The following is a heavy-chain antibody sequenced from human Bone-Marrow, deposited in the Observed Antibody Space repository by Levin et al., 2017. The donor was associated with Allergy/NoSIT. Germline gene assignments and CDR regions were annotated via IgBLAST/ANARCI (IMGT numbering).Heavy chain of an antibody. Sequence: GESLKISCAASGFTFSSYAMSWVRQAPGKGLEWVSDISGSGGTRYYGDSVKGRFTISRDNSNNTLYLQINSLRTEDTALYYCAKESDTVPAAGTLDYWGQGTLVTVSS. J-gene: IGHJ4*02. CDR1: GFTFSSYA. CDR3: AKESDTVPAAGTLDY. CDR2: ISGSGGTR. D-gene: IGHD2-2*01. V-gene: IGHV3-23*01.